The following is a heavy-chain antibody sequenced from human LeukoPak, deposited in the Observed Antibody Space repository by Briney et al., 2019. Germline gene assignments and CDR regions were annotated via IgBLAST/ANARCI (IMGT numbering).Heavy chain of an antibody. CDR2: ISSNGGST. J-gene: IGHJ4*02. CDR1: GFTFSSYG. CDR3: VIGWLQLFDY. D-gene: IGHD5-24*01. Sequence: GGSLRLSCSASGFTFSSYGMHWVRQAPGKGLEYVSAISSNGGSTYYADSVKGRFTISRDNSKNTLHLQMSSLRAEDTAVYYCVIGWLQLFDYWGQGTLVTVSS. V-gene: IGHV3-64D*06.